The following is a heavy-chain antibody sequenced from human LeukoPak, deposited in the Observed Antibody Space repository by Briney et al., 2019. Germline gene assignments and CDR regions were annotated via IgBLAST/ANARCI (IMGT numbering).Heavy chain of an antibody. CDR2: IYYTGNT. D-gene: IGHD6-19*01. J-gene: IGHJ4*02. CDR3: ARRNVGYRSGQLDY. Sequence: PSETLSLTCTISGASISSYYWSWVRQPPGKGLEWIGYIYYTGNTNYNPSLKSRVTILVHTSKNQFSLKLSSVTAADTAVYYCARRNVGYRSGQLDYWGQGTLVTVSS. CDR1: GASISSYY. V-gene: IGHV4-59*01.